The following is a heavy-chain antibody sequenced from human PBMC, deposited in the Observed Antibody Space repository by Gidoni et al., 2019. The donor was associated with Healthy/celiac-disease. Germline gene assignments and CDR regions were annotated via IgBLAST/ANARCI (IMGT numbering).Heavy chain of an antibody. V-gene: IGHV3-15*01. CDR2: IKSKTQGGTT. CDR1: AFPFRNAW. D-gene: IGHD3-3*01. CDR3: TTLYYDFCRA. J-gene: IGHJ5*02. Sequence: EVQLVESGGGVVQHGGTLRRSCAASAFPFRNAWMSWVRQAPGKGLEWVGRIKSKTQGGTTDYAAPVKGRFTIARDDSTNTLYLQMNSRKTEDTAVYYCTTLYYDFCRAWGQGTLVTVSS.